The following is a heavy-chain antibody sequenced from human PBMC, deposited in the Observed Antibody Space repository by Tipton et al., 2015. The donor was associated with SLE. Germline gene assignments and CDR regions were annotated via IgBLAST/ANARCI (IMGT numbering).Heavy chain of an antibody. J-gene: IGHJ5*02. CDR1: GYTFINYG. D-gene: IGHD6-13*01. CDR2: VNPNVGNT. V-gene: IGHV1-18*01. CDR3: ARGGVAAGGFRGAWFDP. Sequence: QLVQSGAEVKKPGASVKVSCKASGYTFINYGISWVRQAPGQGLEWMGWVNPNVGNTNYAQKFQDRVTMTADPSTSTAYMELTNLRSDDTAVYYCARGGVAAGGFRGAWFDPWGQGTLVTVSS.